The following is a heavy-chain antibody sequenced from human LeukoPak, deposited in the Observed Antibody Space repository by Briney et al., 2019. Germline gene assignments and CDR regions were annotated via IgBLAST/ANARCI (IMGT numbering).Heavy chain of an antibody. V-gene: IGHV4-38-2*02. CDR1: GYSISRGYS. CDR2: IYHSGST. CDR3: AREDYYNSGGYYLDY. J-gene: IGHJ4*02. Sequence: SQTLSLTCTVSGYSISRGYSWGWIRQPPGKGLEWIGNIYHSGSTNYSPSLKSRVTISVDTSKNQFSLKLSSVTAADTAVYFCAREDYYNSGGYYLDYWGQGTLVTVSS. D-gene: IGHD3-22*01.